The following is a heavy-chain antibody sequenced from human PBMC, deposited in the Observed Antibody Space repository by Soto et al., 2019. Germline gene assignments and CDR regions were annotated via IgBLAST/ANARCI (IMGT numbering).Heavy chain of an antibody. V-gene: IGHV3-30*18. CDR1: GLTFSSYG. J-gene: IGHJ6*02. CDR3: AKDRGSGNHYDYGMDV. CDR2: ISYDGSNK. D-gene: IGHD3-10*01. Sequence: QVQLVESGGGVVQPERSLRLSCAASGLTFSSYGMHWVRQAPGKGLEWVAVISYDGSNKYYADSVKGRFTISRDNSKNTLYLQMNTLRADDTAVYYCAKDRGSGNHYDYGMDVWGQGTTVTVSS.